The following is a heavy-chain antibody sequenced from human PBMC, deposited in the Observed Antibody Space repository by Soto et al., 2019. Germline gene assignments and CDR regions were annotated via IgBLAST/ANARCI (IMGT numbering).Heavy chain of an antibody. CDR2: ISAHNGNT. CDR1: GYAFTTYG. CDR3: ARGRYGDY. Sequence: QVHLVQSGAEVKKPGASVKVSCKGSGYAFTTYGITWVRQAPGQGLGWMGWISAHNGNTNYAQKLQGRVTVTRDTSPSTAYMELRRLRSDDTAVYYCARGRYGDYWGQGALVTVSS. D-gene: IGHD1-1*01. V-gene: IGHV1-18*01. J-gene: IGHJ4*02.